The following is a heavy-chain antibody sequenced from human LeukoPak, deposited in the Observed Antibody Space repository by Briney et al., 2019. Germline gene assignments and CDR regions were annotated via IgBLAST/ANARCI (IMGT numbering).Heavy chain of an antibody. CDR2: IKQDGSEK. CDR3: ARDDFWDAPRNWFDP. Sequence: PGGSLRLSCAASGFTFSSYWMSWVRQAPGKGLEWVANIKQDGSEKYYVDSVKGRFTISRDNAKNSLYLQMNSLRAEDTAVYYCARDDFWDAPRNWFDPWGQGTLVTLSS. J-gene: IGHJ5*02. D-gene: IGHD3-3*01. V-gene: IGHV3-7*01. CDR1: GFTFSSYW.